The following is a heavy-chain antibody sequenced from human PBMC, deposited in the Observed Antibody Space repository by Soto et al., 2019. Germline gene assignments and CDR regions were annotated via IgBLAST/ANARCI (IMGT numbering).Heavy chain of an antibody. CDR2: INHSGST. Sequence: SETLSLTCAVYGGSFSGYYWSWIRQPPGKGLEWIGEINHSGSTNYNPSLKSRVTISVDTSKNQFSLKLSSVTAADTAVYYCARVLAAREYYYYYYMDVWGKGTTVTVSS. V-gene: IGHV4-34*01. CDR1: GGSFSGYY. D-gene: IGHD6-6*01. J-gene: IGHJ6*03. CDR3: ARVLAAREYYYYYYMDV.